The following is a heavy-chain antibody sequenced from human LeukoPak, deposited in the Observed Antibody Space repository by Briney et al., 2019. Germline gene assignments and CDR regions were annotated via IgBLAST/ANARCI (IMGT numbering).Heavy chain of an antibody. CDR3: ARDWERYSYGRLDY. CDR1: GYTFTGYY. D-gene: IGHD5-18*01. J-gene: IGHJ4*02. V-gene: IGHV1-2*02. CDR2: INPNSGGT. Sequence: GASVKVSCKASGYTFTGYYMHWVRQAPGQGLEWMGWINPNSGGTNYAQKFQGRVTMTRDTSISTAYMELSRLRSDDTAVYYCARDWERYSYGRLDYWGQGTLVTVSS.